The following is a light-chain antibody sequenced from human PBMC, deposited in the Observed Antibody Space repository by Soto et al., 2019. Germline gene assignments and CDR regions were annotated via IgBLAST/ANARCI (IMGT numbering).Light chain of an antibody. V-gene: IGKV3-11*01. J-gene: IGKJ1*01. CDR2: DAS. CDR3: QQRSNWPWM. CDR1: QSVRSY. Sequence: EIVLTQSPATLSLSPGERATLSCRASQSVRSYLAWYQQKPGQAPRLLIYDASNRATGIPARFSGSGSGTDFTLTISSLEPEDFAVYYCQQRSNWPWMFGQGTKV.